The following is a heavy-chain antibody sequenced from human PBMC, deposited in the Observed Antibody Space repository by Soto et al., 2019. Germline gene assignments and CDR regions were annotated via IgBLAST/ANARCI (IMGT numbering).Heavy chain of an antibody. V-gene: IGHV4-39*07. CDR3: ARDRGGYDFWSGYFFDY. Sequence: SETLSLTCTVSGGSISSSSYYWGWIRQPPGKGLEWIGSIYYSGSTYYNPSLKSRVTISVDTSKNQFSLKLSSVTAADTAVYYCARDRGGYDFWSGYFFDYGGQGTLVNVSS. CDR2: IYYSGST. CDR1: GGSISSSSYY. J-gene: IGHJ4*02. D-gene: IGHD3-3*01.